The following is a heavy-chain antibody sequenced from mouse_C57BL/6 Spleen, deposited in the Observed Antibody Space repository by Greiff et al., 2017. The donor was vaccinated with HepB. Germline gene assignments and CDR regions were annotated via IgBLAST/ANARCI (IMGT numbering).Heavy chain of an antibody. CDR2: ISYSGST. CDR3: ARTGKWHAMDY. J-gene: IGHJ4*01. D-gene: IGHD4-1*01. V-gene: IGHV3-1*01. CDR1: GYSITSGYD. Sequence: EVQGVESGPGMVKPSPSLSLTCTVTGYSITSGYDWHWIRHLPGNKLEWMGYISYSGSTNYNPSFKSRNSITHDTSKNHYFLKLNSVTTEDTATYYCARTGKWHAMDYWGQGTSVTVSS.